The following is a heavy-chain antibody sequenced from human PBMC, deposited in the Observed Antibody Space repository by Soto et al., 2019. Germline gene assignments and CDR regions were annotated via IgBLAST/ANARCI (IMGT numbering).Heavy chain of an antibody. V-gene: IGHV4-31*03. Sequence: PSETLSLTCTVSGDSIMRDSYYWNWIRRHPGKGLEWIGYIYYSGTTAYNPSLKTRVTISPDTSKNQFSLNLSSVTAADTAVYYCARGRTSSPTPGDYWGQGTLVTVSS. D-gene: IGHD2-2*01. J-gene: IGHJ4*02. CDR3: ARGRTSSPTPGDY. CDR1: GDSIMRDSYY. CDR2: IYYSGTT.